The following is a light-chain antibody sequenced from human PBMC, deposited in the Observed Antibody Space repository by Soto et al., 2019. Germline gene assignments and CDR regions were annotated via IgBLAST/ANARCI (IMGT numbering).Light chain of an antibody. J-gene: IGKJ2*01. Sequence: DIVMTQSPLSLPVTPGEPASISCRSSQSLLHSNGYNYLDWYLQKPGQSPHLLIYLGSNRASGVPDTFSGSGSGTYYTLKISRVEAEDLGVYYGMQALQTWYTFGQGTKLEIK. CDR2: LGS. CDR1: QSLLHSNGYNY. CDR3: MQALQTWYT. V-gene: IGKV2-28*01.